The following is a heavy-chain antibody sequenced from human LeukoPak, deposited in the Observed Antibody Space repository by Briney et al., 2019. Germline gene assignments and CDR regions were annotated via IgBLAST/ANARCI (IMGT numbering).Heavy chain of an antibody. V-gene: IGHV4-39*01. J-gene: IGHJ4*02. Sequence: SETLSLTCTVSGGSISSSSYYWGWVRQPPGKGLEWIGSIYYSGSTYYNPSLKSRVTISVDTSKNQFSLKLSSVTAADTAVYYRARQEEWELPIDYWGQGTLVTVSS. CDR1: GGSISSSSYY. D-gene: IGHD1-26*01. CDR2: IYYSGST. CDR3: ARQEEWELPIDY.